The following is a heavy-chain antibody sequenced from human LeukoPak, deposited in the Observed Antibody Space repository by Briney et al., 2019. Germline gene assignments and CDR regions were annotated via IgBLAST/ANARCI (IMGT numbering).Heavy chain of an antibody. CDR1: GGSFSGYY. V-gene: IGHV4-34*01. J-gene: IGHJ6*03. CDR3: ARGMRRLRFLEWLPPYYMDV. D-gene: IGHD3-3*01. CDR2: INHSGST. Sequence: SETLSLTCAVYGGSFSGYYWSWIRQPPGKGLEWIGEINHSGSTNYNPSLKSRVTISVDTSKNQFSLKLSSVTAADTAVYYCARGMRRLRFLEWLPPYYMDVWGKGTTVTVSS.